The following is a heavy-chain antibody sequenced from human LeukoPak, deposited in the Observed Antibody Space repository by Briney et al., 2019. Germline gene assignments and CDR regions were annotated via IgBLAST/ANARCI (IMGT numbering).Heavy chain of an antibody. V-gene: IGHV4-38-2*02. CDR1: GYSITSGYY. CDR3: GRNEHYDSWSGYLGYFDY. D-gene: IGHD3-3*01. Sequence: SETLSLTCTVSGYSITSGYYWGWIRQPPGKGLEWIGSIYHSGSTHYNPSLNSRVTMSEDTYNNQVPLMLTSVTAANTAVYYCGRNEHYDSWSGYLGYFDYWGQGTLVTVSS. J-gene: IGHJ4*02. CDR2: IYHSGST.